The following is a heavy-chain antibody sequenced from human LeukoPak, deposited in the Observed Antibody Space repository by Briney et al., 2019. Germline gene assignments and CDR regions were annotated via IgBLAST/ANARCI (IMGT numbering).Heavy chain of an antibody. Sequence: GDSLKISCKGSGYSFTSYWIGWVRQMPGKGLEWMGIIYPGDSDTRYSPSFQGQVTISADKSISTAYLQWSSLKASDTAMYYCASSYESLDRDSPDAFDIWGQGTMVTVSS. CDR3: ASSYESLDRDSPDAFDI. CDR2: IYPGDSDT. V-gene: IGHV5-51*01. J-gene: IGHJ3*02. CDR1: GYSFTSYW. D-gene: IGHD3-22*01.